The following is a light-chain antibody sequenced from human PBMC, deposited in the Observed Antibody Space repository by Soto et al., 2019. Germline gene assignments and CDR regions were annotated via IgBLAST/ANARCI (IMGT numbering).Light chain of an antibody. Sequence: EIVLAQSPATLYLSPGERATLSCRASQDISIYLAWYQQKPGQPPRLLIFNASNRATGIPARFSGSGSGTDFPLTISSLGPEDFAVYYCQQRYNWPPLTFGGGTTVEIK. V-gene: IGKV3-11*01. CDR2: NAS. J-gene: IGKJ4*01. CDR3: QQRYNWPPLT. CDR1: QDISIY.